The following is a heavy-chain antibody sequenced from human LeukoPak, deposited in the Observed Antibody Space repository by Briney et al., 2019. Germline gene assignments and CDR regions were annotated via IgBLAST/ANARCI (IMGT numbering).Heavy chain of an antibody. V-gene: IGHV3-23*01. CDR3: AKDTLQLRDAFDI. Sequence: GASLRLSCAASGFTFSSSAMSWVRQAPGKGLKWVSGISTSGGSTYYSDSVKGRFTISRDNSKNTLYLQMNSLRAEDTAVYYCAKDTLQLRDAFDIWGQGTMVTVSS. CDR2: ISTSGGST. D-gene: IGHD2-2*01. J-gene: IGHJ3*02. CDR1: GFTFSSSA.